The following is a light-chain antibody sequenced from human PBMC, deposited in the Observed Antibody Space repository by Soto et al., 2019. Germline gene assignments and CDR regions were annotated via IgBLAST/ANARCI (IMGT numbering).Light chain of an antibody. J-gene: IGKJ5*01. CDR3: QQYGSSPPIT. CDR2: DAS. CDR1: QGISTY. Sequence: MLTQSPATLSLSPGGRATLSCTASQGISTYIAWYQQKPGHPPRLLMFDASRRATGIPPRFSGSGSGTDFTLTISRLEPEDFAVYYCQQYGSSPPITFGQGTRLEIK. V-gene: IGKV3-20*01.